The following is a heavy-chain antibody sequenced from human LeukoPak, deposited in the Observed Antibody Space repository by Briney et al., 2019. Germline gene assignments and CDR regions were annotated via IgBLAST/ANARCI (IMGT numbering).Heavy chain of an antibody. D-gene: IGHD3-22*01. CDR1: GGSISSGDYY. Sequence: SETLSLTYTVSGGSISSGDYYWSWIRQPPGKGLEWIGYIYYSGSTYYNPSLKSRVTISVDTSKNQFSLKLSSVTAADTAVYYCARDPAGGYYDSSGYPNGGYFDYWGQGTLVTVSS. J-gene: IGHJ4*02. V-gene: IGHV4-30-4*01. CDR2: IYYSGST. CDR3: ARDPAGGYYDSSGYPNGGYFDY.